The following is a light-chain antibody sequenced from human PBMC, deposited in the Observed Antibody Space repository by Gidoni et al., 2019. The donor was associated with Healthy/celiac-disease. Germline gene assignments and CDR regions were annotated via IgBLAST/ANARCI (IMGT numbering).Light chain of an antibody. V-gene: IGKV3-11*01. Sequence: EIVLTQSPATLSLSPGERATLSCRASQSVSSYLAWYQQKPGQAPRLLIYDASNRATGIPARFSGSWSGTDFTLTISSLEPEDFAVYYCQQRSNWLGTFXQXTKLEIK. CDR1: QSVSSY. CDR2: DAS. CDR3: QQRSNWLGT. J-gene: IGKJ2*01.